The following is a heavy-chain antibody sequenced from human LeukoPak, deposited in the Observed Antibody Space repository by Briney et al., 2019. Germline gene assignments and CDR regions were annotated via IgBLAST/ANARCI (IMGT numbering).Heavy chain of an antibody. Sequence: GGSLRLSCAASGFTFSSYSMNWVRQAPGKGLEWVSYISSSSSTIYYADSVKGRFTISRDNAKNSLYLQMNSLRAEDTAVYYCARRYCSGGSCWTAPYYFDYWGQGTLVTVSS. J-gene: IGHJ4*02. D-gene: IGHD2-15*01. CDR1: GFTFSSYS. V-gene: IGHV3-48*01. CDR3: ARRYCSGGSCWTAPYYFDY. CDR2: ISSSSSTI.